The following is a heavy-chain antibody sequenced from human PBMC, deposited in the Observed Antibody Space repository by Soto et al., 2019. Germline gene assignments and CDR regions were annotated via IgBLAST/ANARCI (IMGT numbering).Heavy chain of an antibody. V-gene: IGHV3-30*18. CDR3: AKEGAAGFGDYDY. CDR2: ISYDGSNK. J-gene: IGHJ4*02. Sequence: SVGGVVQPGRSLRLSCAASGFTFSSYGMHWVRQAPGKGLEWVAVISYDGSNKYYADSVKGRFTISRDNSKNTLYLQMNSLRAEDTAVYYCAKEGAAGFGDYDYWGQGTLVTVSS. CDR1: GFTFSSYG. D-gene: IGHD6-13*01.